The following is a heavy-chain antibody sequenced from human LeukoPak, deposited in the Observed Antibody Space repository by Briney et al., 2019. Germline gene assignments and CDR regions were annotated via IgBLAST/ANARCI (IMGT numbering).Heavy chain of an antibody. CDR2: IYYSGST. Sequence: SETLSLTCTVSGGSISSYYWGWIRQPPGKGLEWIGSIYYSGSTYYNPPLKSRVTISVDTSKNQFSLKLSSVTAADTAVYYCATSRSGPNYDFWSGYPYYFDYWGQGTLVTVSS. CDR1: GGSISSYY. CDR3: ATSRSGPNYDFWSGYPYYFDY. J-gene: IGHJ4*02. V-gene: IGHV4-39*01. D-gene: IGHD3-3*01.